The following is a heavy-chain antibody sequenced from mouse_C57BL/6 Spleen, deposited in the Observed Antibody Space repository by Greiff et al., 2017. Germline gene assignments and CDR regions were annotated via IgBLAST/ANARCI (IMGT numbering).Heavy chain of an antibody. V-gene: IGHV14-2*01. Sequence: DVKLQESGAELVKPGASVKLSCTASGFNIKDYYMHWVKQRTEQGLEWIGRIDPEDGETKYAPKFQGKATITADTSSNTAYLQLSSLTSEDTAVYYCAMGYYGSSYHWYFDVWGTGTTVTVSS. D-gene: IGHD1-1*01. CDR3: AMGYYGSSYHWYFDV. CDR2: IDPEDGET. J-gene: IGHJ1*03. CDR1: GFNIKDYY.